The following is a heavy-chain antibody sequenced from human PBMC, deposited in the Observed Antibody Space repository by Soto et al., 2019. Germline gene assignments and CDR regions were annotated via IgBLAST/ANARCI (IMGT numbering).Heavy chain of an antibody. CDR1: GYTFTSYD. D-gene: IGHD5-12*01. Sequence: QVQLVQSGAEVKKPGASVKVSCKASGYTFTSYDINWVRQATGQGLEWMGWMNPNSGNTGYAQKFQGRVTMTRNTSISTAYMELSSLRSEDTAVYYCARGDAYSGYDPAVFYYYYGMDVWGQGTTVTVSS. CDR3: ARGDAYSGYDPAVFYYYYGMDV. CDR2: MNPNSGNT. J-gene: IGHJ6*02. V-gene: IGHV1-8*01.